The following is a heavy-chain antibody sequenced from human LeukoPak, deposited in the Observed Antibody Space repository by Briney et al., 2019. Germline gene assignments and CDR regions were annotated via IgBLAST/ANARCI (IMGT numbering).Heavy chain of an antibody. D-gene: IGHD3-10*01. CDR1: GGSISSYY. V-gene: IGHV4-4*07. J-gene: IGHJ4*02. CDR3: AREAGGGWDYFDD. Sequence: PSETLSLTCTVSGGSISSYYWSCIRQPAGKGLDWIWRIYTGGNTNYNPSLKSRVTMSVDTSKNQFSLKLSSVTAADTAVYYCAREAGGGWDYFDDWGQGTLVTVSS. CDR2: IYTGGNT.